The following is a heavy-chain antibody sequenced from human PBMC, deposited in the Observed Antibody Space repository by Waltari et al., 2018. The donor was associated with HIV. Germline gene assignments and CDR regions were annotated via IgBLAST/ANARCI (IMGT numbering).Heavy chain of an antibody. CDR1: GFTFSNAW. D-gene: IGHD2-8*02. Sequence: EIQLVESGGGLVKPGGSLRLSCEISGFTFSNAWMSWVRQTSGKRLEWVGRIKSYSDGGTTDYAAPVKGRFTISRDDSENTLYLQMDDLKTEDTGVYYCTTDFNRAPSFWSAAAGDFLFYFDFWGQGAQVTVSS. CDR2: IKSYSDGGTT. CDR3: TTDFNRAPSFWSAAAGDFLFYFDF. J-gene: IGHJ4*02. V-gene: IGHV3-15*05.